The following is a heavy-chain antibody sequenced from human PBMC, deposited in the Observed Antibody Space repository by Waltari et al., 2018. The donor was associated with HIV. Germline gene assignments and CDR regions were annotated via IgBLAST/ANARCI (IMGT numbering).Heavy chain of an antibody. CDR1: GYDLTSYG. V-gene: IGHV1-18*01. J-gene: IGHJ6*02. CDR2: IWAYDGNT. CDR3: ARGGGSWLQETHYYKGLDV. Sequence: VQLMQSGPEMRKPGASVRISCRATGYDLTSYGITWARQATGQGCEWVGWIWAYDGNTGVEGGFKDRVRLTTDPSTTTVFLEVRSLRVDDTATYYCARGGGSWLQETHYYKGLDVWGLGTSVTVSS. D-gene: IGHD3-22*01.